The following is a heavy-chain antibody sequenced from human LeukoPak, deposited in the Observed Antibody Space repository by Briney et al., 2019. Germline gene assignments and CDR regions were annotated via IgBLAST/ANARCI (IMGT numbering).Heavy chain of an antibody. CDR3: AKDLSYYYYMDV. Sequence: GGCLRLSCAASGFIFISYAMSWVRQAPGKGLDWVSAISGSGGSTYYADSVKGRFTISRDNSKNTLYLQMNSLRAEDTAVYYCAKDLSYYYYMDVWGKGTTVTVSS. J-gene: IGHJ6*03. V-gene: IGHV3-23*01. CDR2: ISGSGGST. CDR1: GFIFISYA.